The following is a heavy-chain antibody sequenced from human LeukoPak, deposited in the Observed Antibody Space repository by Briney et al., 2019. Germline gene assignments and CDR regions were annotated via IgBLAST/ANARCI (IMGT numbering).Heavy chain of an antibody. CDR2: ISGSGGST. CDR1: GFTFSSYA. V-gene: IGHV3-23*01. J-gene: IGHJ4*02. D-gene: IGHD6-6*01. Sequence: GGSLRLSCAASGFTFSSYAMSWVRQAPGKGLEWVSAISGSGGSTYYADSVKGRFTISRGNSKNTLYLQMNSLRAEDTAVYYCAKSWQLVYYFDYWGQGTLVTVSS. CDR3: AKSWQLVYYFDY.